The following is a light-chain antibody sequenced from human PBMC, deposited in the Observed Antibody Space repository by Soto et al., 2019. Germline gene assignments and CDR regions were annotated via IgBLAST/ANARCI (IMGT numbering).Light chain of an antibody. CDR3: QVWDSTSDNVV. J-gene: IGLJ2*01. Sequence: SYVLTQPPSVSVAPGQTATITCEGNNIGSKNVHWYQQKPGQAPALVVYDDRGRPSGVPERLSGSNSGNTATLTISRVEAGDEADYYCQVWDSTSDNVVFGGGTKLTVL. CDR2: DDR. CDR1: NIGSKN. V-gene: IGLV3-21*02.